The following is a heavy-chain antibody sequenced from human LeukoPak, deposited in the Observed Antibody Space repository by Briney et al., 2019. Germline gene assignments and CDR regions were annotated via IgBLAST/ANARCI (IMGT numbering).Heavy chain of an antibody. CDR1: GGSFSGYY. Sequence: SETLSLTCAVYGGSFSGYYWSWIRQPPGKGLEWIGEINHSGSTNYNPSLKSRVTISVDTSKNQFSLKLSSVTAADTAVYYCARRNLDIVVVPAAMPGWFDPWGQGTLATVSS. J-gene: IGHJ5*02. CDR2: INHSGST. D-gene: IGHD2-2*01. V-gene: IGHV4-34*01. CDR3: ARRNLDIVVVPAAMPGWFDP.